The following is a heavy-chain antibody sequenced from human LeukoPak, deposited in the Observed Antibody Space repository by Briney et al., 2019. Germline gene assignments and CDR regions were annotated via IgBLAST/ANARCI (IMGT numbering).Heavy chain of an antibody. D-gene: IGHD6-19*01. J-gene: IGHJ6*03. CDR2: INPNSGGT. Sequence: ASVKVSCKASSYTFTNYAFTWVRQAPGQGLEWMGWINPNSGGTNYAQKFQGRVTMTRDTSISTAYMELSRLRSDDTAVYYCAKAVAGNYYYYYMDVWGKGTTVTISS. CDR1: SYTFTNYA. CDR3: AKAVAGNYYYYYMDV. V-gene: IGHV1-2*02.